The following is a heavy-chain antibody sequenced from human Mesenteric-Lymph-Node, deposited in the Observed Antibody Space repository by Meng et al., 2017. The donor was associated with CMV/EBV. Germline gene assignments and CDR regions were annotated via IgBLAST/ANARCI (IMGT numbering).Heavy chain of an antibody. J-gene: IGHJ4*02. CDR2: IYYSGGT. Sequence: SETLSLTCAVYGGSFSGYYWSWIRQPPGKGLEWIGIIYYSGGTYYNPSLKSRVIMSVDTPKNQFSLKLTSVTAADTAVFYCARLPTRRNYFDFWGQGTLVTVSS. V-gene: IGHV4-34*01. CDR3: ARLPTRRNYFDF. CDR1: GGSFSGYY.